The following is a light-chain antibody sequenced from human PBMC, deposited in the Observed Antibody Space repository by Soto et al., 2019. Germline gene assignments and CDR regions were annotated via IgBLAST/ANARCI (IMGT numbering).Light chain of an antibody. V-gene: IGKV1-5*03. CDR1: QSISRW. CDR3: QQYSSYWT. Sequence: PSPPTATEWARGDLTLRASQSISRWLAWYQQKPRKAPKLLIYKASNLESGVPSRFSARGSGTEFTLSISSLQPDDFATYCCQQYSSYWTFGQGTKVDIK. J-gene: IGKJ1*01. CDR2: KAS.